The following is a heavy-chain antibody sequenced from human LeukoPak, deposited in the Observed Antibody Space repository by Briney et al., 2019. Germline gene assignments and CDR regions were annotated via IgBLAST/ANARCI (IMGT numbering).Heavy chain of an antibody. J-gene: IGHJ4*02. V-gene: IGHV4-34*01. Sequence: SETLSLTCAVYGGSFSGYYWSWIRQPPGKGLEWIGEINHSGSTNYNPSLKSRVTISVDTSKKQFSLKLSSVTAADTAVYYCATEGQLYGDWGQGTLVTVSS. CDR3: ATEGQLYGD. CDR2: INHSGST. CDR1: GGSFSGYY. D-gene: IGHD3-10*01.